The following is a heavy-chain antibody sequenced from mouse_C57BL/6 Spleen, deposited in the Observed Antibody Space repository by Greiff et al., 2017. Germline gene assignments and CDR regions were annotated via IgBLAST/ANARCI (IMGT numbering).Heavy chain of an antibody. J-gene: IGHJ2*01. CDR2: IDPSDSYT. CDR3: ARSVWFFDY. Sequence: QVQLQQSGAELVKPGASVKLSCKASGYTFTSYWMQWVKQRPGQGLEWIGEIDPSDSYTNYNQKFKGKATLTVDTSSSTAYMQLSSLTSGDSAVYDCARSVWFFDYWGQGTTLTVSS. CDR1: GYTFTSYW. V-gene: IGHV1-50*01. D-gene: IGHD2-2*01.